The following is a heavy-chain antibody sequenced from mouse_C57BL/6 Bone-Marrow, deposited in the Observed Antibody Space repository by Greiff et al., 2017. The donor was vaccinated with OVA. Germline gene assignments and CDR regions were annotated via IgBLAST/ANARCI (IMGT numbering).Heavy chain of an antibody. D-gene: IGHD6-1*01. CDR2: IYPGDGDT. CDR1: GYAFSSSW. CDR3: ARWGAHYYFDD. Sequence: QVQLQQSGPELVKPGASVKISCKASGYAFSSSWMNWVKQRPGKGLEWIGRIYPGDGDTNYNGKFMGKATLTADKSSSTAYMQLSSLTSEDSAVYFCARWGAHYYFDDWGQGTTLTVSS. J-gene: IGHJ2*01. V-gene: IGHV1-82*01.